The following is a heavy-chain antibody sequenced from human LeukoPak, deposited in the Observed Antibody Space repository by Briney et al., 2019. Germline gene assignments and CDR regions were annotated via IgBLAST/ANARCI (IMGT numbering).Heavy chain of an antibody. V-gene: IGHV4-30-4*01. CDR3: ARARGDSPRIYYYMDV. J-gene: IGHJ6*03. CDR1: GDSISIGDYR. CDR2: IYYIGTA. Sequence: PSETLSLTCSVSGDSISIGDYRWSWIRQSPGKSLEWIGYIYYIGTAYYNPSLRSRVALSADTSKNQFSLKLNSVTVADSAVYFCARARGDSPRIYYYMDVWGKGTTVTVSS. D-gene: IGHD3-16*01.